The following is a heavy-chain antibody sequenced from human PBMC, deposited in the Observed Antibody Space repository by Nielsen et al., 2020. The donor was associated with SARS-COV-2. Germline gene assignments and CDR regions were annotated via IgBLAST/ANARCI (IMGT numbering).Heavy chain of an antibody. Sequence: SLKISCAASGFTFDDYAMHWVRQAPGKGLEWVSGISWNSGSIGYADSVKGRFTISRDNAKNSLYLQMNSLRAEDTALYYCAKEDDWKIFDYWGQGTLVTASS. CDR1: GFTFDDYA. J-gene: IGHJ4*02. CDR2: ISWNSGSI. D-gene: IGHD3-3*01. V-gene: IGHV3-9*01. CDR3: AKEDDWKIFDY.